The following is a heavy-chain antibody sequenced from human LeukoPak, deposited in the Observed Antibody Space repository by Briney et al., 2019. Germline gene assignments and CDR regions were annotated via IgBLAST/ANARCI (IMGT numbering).Heavy chain of an antibody. CDR2: IRYDGSNK. D-gene: IGHD1-26*01. J-gene: IGHJ6*03. V-gene: IGHV3-30*02. CDR1: GFTFSSYG. CDR3: AKEGGSYYEVDYYYYYYMDV. Sequence: PGGSLRLSCAASGFTFSSYGMHWVRQTPGKGLEWVAFIRYDGSNKYYADSVKGRFTISRDNSKNTLYLQMNSLRAEDTAVYYCAKEGGSYYEVDYYYYYYMDVWGKGTTVTVSS.